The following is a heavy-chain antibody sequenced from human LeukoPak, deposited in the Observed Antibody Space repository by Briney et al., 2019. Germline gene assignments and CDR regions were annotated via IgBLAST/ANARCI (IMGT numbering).Heavy chain of an antibody. J-gene: IGHJ4*02. CDR3: AKSPMRTVTTNYFDY. V-gene: IGHV3-23*01. Sequence: TGGSLRLSCAASGFTFASYAMNWVRQAPGKGLEWVSAISGTGGDIHYADSVKGRFTISRDNSKNTLYLQMNSLRAEDTAVYYCAKSPMRTVTTNYFDYWGLGTLVTVSS. D-gene: IGHD4-17*01. CDR1: GFTFASYA. CDR2: ISGTGGDI.